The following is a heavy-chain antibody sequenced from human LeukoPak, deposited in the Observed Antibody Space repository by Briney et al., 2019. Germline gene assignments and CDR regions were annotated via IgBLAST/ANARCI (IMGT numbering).Heavy chain of an antibody. CDR3: ARGGRHAFDI. CDR1: GGSISSYY. Sequence: PSETLSLTCSVSGGSISSYYWSWIRQPPGKGVEWIGYIYYSGSTNYNPSLKSRVTTSVDTSKNQFSLKLSSVTAADTAVYYCARGGRHAFDIWGQGTMVTVSS. J-gene: IGHJ3*02. D-gene: IGHD3-16*01. V-gene: IGHV4-59*01. CDR2: IYYSGST.